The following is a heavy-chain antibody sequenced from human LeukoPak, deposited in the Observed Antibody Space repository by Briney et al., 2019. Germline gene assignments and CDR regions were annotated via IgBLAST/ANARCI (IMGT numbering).Heavy chain of an antibody. CDR3: ARVVGAARPGAFDY. Sequence: ASVKVSCKVSGYTLTELSMHWVRQAPGKGLEWMGGFDPEDGETIYAQKFQGRVTMTEDTSTDTAYMELSSLRSDDTAVYYCARVVGAARPGAFDYWGQGTLVTVSS. J-gene: IGHJ4*02. D-gene: IGHD6-6*01. CDR1: GYTLTELS. CDR2: FDPEDGET. V-gene: IGHV1-24*01.